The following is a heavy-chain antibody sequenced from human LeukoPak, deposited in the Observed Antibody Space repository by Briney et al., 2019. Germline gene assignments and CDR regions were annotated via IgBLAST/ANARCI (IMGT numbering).Heavy chain of an antibody. CDR3: STDSGRSYFYFDF. V-gene: IGHV1-24*01. Sequence: ASVKVSCKASGYTFTTYDINWVRQATGKGLEWVGGIRPETGEPIFAQKFRGRITITEDTFTDTGYLELRGLTSEDTAVYYCSTDSGRSYFYFDFWGQGTLVTVSS. J-gene: IGHJ4*02. CDR1: GYTFTTYD. D-gene: IGHD3-10*01. CDR2: IRPETGEP.